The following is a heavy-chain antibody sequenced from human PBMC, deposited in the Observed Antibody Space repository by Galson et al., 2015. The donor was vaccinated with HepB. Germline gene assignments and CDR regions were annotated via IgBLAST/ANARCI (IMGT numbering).Heavy chain of an antibody. Sequence: SVKVSCKASGYTFTSYAMNWVRQAPGQGLEWMGWINTNTGNPTYAQGFTGRFVFSLDTSVSTAYLQISSLKAEDTAVYYCARELIAAAGWYYYGMDVWGQGTTVTVSS. J-gene: IGHJ6*02. CDR1: GYTFTSYA. CDR2: INTNTGNP. D-gene: IGHD6-13*01. CDR3: ARELIAAAGWYYYGMDV. V-gene: IGHV7-4-1*02.